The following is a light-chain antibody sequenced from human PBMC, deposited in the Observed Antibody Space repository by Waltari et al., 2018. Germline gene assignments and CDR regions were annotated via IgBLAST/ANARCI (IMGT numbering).Light chain of an antibody. J-gene: IGLJ2*01. Sequence: QSALTQPRSVSGSPGPSVTISCTGTSSDVGGYNSVSWYQQDPGKPPKLLIFDVSERPSGVSDRFSGSKSGNTASLTISGLQAEDEADYHCCSFAAGNTVIFGGGTKLTVV. CDR1: SSDVGGYNS. CDR2: DVS. CDR3: CSFAAGNTVI. V-gene: IGLV2-11*01.